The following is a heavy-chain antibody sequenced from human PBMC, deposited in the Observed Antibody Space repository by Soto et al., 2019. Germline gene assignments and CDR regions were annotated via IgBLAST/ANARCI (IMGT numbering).Heavy chain of an antibody. Sequence: GGSLRLSCAASGFTFSSFFMHWVRQVPGEGLEWVSRISGDGGTISYADSVKGRFTISRDNAKNTLYLQMNSLRDEDTAVYYCAGAYVCGIAGFDSWGQGTLVTVSS. CDR3: AGAYVCGIAGFDS. D-gene: IGHD2-21*01. CDR2: ISGDGGTI. CDR1: GFTFSSFF. V-gene: IGHV3-74*01. J-gene: IGHJ5*01.